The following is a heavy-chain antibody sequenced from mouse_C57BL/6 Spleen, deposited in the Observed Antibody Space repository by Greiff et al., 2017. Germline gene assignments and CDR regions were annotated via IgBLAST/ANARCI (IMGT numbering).Heavy chain of an antibody. CDR1: GYTFTDYN. Sequence: EVQLQQSGPELVKPGASVKIPCKASGYTFTDYNMDWVKQSHGKSLEWIGDINPNNGGTIYNQKFKGKATLTVAKSSSTAYMELRSLTSEDSAVYYCARLGDYDPYYAMDYWGQGTSVTVAS. CDR2: INPNNGGT. D-gene: IGHD2-4*01. J-gene: IGHJ4*01. V-gene: IGHV1-18*01. CDR3: ARLGDYDPYYAMDY.